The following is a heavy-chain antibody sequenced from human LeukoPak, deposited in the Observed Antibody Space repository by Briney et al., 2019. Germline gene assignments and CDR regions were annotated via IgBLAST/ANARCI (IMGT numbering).Heavy chain of an antibody. V-gene: IGHV3-53*01. CDR1: GLTVTSNY. CDR2: ICSGGDT. CDR3: AKDEAYTGRAYYYYGMDV. D-gene: IGHD2-21*01. J-gene: IGHJ6*02. Sequence: GGSLRLSCAASGLTVTSNYMSWIRQAPGKGLEWVSVICSGGDTYYADSVRGRFTISRDNSKNTLYLQMNSLRAEDTAVYYCAKDEAYTGRAYYYYGMDVWGQGTTVTVSS.